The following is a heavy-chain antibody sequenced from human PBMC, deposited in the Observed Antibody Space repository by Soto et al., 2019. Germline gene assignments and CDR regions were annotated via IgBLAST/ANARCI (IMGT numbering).Heavy chain of an antibody. Sequence: QVQLVQSGAEVKKPGSSVKVSCKASGDTLSTYAISWVRQVPGQRLEWMGGTTPIIGTIDYAQKFQGRVTSTADESTATSYMELRSLRSEDTAVYYCAAGDSSDTGDHWGQGTLVTVSS. CDR3: AAGDSSDTGDH. J-gene: IGHJ4*02. V-gene: IGHV1-69*01. CDR1: GDTLSTYA. D-gene: IGHD5-18*01. CDR2: TTPIIGTI.